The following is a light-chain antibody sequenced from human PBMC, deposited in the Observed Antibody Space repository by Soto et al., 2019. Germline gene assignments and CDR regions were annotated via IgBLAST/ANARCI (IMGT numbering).Light chain of an antibody. Sequence: EIVMTQSPATLSVSPGERATLSCRASQSVSSNLAWYQQKPGQAPRLLIYGASTRATGFPARFSGSGSGTEFTLTISNLQSEDFAVYYCQHYFNSPYTFGQGTKLEIK. CDR1: QSVSSN. CDR2: GAS. V-gene: IGKV3-15*01. J-gene: IGKJ2*01. CDR3: QHYFNSPYT.